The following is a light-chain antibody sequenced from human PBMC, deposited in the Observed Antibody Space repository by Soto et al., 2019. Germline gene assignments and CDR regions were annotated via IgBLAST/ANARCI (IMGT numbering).Light chain of an antibody. Sequence: AIRMTQSPSSLSASTGDRVTITCRASQGISSYLAWYQQKPGKAPKLLIYAASTLQSGVPSRFSGSGSGTDVTLALSCLQSEDFVTYYCQQYFSYSTFGPGAKGEIK. V-gene: IGKV1-8*01. J-gene: IGKJ1*01. CDR2: AAS. CDR3: QQYFSYST. CDR1: QGISSY.